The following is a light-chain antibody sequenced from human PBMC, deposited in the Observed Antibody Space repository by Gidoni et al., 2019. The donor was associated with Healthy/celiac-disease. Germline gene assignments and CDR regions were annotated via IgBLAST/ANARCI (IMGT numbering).Light chain of an antibody. CDR3: QTWGTGIHVV. V-gene: IGLV4-69*01. CDR2: LNSDGRH. J-gene: IGLJ2*01. CDR1: SGHSSYA. Sequence: QLVLTQSPSASASLGASVKLTGTLSSGHSSYAIAWHQQQPEQGPRYLMKLNSDGRHSKGDGIPDRFSGSSSGAERYLTISSLQPEEEADAYCQTWGTGIHVVFGGGTKLTVL.